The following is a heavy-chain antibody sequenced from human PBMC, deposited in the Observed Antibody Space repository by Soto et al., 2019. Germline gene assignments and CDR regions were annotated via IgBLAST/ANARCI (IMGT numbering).Heavy chain of an antibody. CDR1: GASSSGYL. V-gene: IGHV1-69*05. J-gene: IGHJ5*02. Sequence: SVKLSRKGSGASSSGYLISWRRQAPRQGLEWRGGIIPIFGTAKYSQKFQGRVTITRDTSASTAYMELSSLRSEDTAMYYCARRDRTGSNWLGPWGQGTLGTGSS. CDR3: ARRDRTGSNWLGP. D-gene: IGHD6-25*01. CDR2: IIPIFGTA.